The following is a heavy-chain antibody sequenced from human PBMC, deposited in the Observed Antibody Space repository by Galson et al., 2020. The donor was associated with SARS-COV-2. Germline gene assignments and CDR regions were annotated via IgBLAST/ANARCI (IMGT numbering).Heavy chain of an antibody. Sequence: SETLSLTCTVSGGSISSSSYYWGWIRKPPGKGLEWIGSIYYSGSTYYNPSLKSRVTISVDTSKNQFSLKLSSVTAADTAVYYCARPPPNLVNYGDAFDIWGQGTMVTVSS. D-gene: IGHD4-17*01. CDR1: GGSISSSSYY. V-gene: IGHV4-39*01. CDR3: ARPPPNLVNYGDAFDI. J-gene: IGHJ3*02. CDR2: IYYSGST.